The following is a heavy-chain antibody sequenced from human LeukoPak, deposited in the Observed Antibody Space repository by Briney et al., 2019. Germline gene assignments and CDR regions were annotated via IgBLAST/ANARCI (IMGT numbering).Heavy chain of an antibody. D-gene: IGHD4-17*01. CDR2: ISGSGGST. J-gene: IGHJ5*02. Sequence: GGSLRLXCAASGFTFSSYAMSWVRQAPGKGLEWVSAISGSGGSTYYADSVKGRFTLSRDNSKNTLYLQMSSLRAEDTAVYYCAKATVTTWGNWFDPWGQGTLVTVSS. V-gene: IGHV3-23*01. CDR1: GFTFSSYA. CDR3: AKATVTTWGNWFDP.